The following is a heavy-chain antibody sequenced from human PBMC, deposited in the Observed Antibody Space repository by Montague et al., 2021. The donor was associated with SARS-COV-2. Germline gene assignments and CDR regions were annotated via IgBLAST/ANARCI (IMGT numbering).Heavy chain of an antibody. V-gene: IGHV4-39*01. J-gene: IGHJ3*01. CDR2: IHYSGSST. CDR1: GGSINSSTYY. CDR3: ARHDAAGWDDADAFDL. D-gene: IGHD1-1*01. Sequence: SETLSLTCIVSGGSINSSTYYWGWIRQAPGKGQEWIGSIHYSGSSTHYNPSFKSRVTISADTSNNQFSLQLRSVTAADTAVYWCARHDAAGWDDADAFDLWGQGTMVTVSS.